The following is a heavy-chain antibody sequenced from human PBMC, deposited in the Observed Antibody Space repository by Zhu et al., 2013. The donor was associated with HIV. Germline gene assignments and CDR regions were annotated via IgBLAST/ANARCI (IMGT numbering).Heavy chain of an antibody. CDR1: GYTFNTYG. Sequence: QVQLVQSGAEVKKPGASVKVSCKASGYTFNTYGISWVRQAPGQGLEWMGWITVNNGDTNYAHMFEDRVTMTTDISTRTAYMELRSLIFDDTAVYYCARDSFYYDSRGYPDYWGQGTLVTVSS. D-gene: IGHD3-22*01. CDR3: ARDSFYYDSRGYPDY. CDR2: ITVNNGDT. V-gene: IGHV1-18*04. J-gene: IGHJ4*02.